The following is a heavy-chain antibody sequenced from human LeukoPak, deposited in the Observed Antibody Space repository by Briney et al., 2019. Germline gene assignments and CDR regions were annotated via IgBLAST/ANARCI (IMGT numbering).Heavy chain of an antibody. D-gene: IGHD6-6*01. V-gene: IGHV4-59*01. Sequence: PSETLSLTCTVSGGSISSYYWSWIRQPPGKGLEWIGYIYYSGSTNYNPSLKSRVTISVDTSKNQFSLKLSSVTAADTAVYYCARVRRSSSSQYTYYYYYYMDVWGKGTTVTVSS. CDR1: GGSISSYY. CDR2: IYYSGST. CDR3: ARVRRSSSSQYTYYYYYYMDV. J-gene: IGHJ6*03.